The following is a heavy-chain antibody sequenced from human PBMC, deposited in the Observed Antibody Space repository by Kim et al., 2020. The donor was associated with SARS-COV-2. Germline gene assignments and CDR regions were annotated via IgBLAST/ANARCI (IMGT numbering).Heavy chain of an antibody. V-gene: IGHV3-74*01. J-gene: IGHJ4*02. CDR2: IKGDGTTT. D-gene: IGHD3-10*01. Sequence: GGSLRLSCAASGFAFSTYWMHWVRQAPGQGLVWVSTIKGDGTTTVYADSAKGRFTISRDNAKNTLYLQMNSLRDEDTAMYYCVKYSGGIYWGQGTLVTVS. CDR3: VKYSGGIY. CDR1: GFAFSTYW.